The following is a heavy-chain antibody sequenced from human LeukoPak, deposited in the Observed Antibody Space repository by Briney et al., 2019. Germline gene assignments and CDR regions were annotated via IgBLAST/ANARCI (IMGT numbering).Heavy chain of an antibody. CDR1: GYTFTAHA. D-gene: IGHD3-10*01. CDR2: INPNSGGT. Sequence: GAAVKVSCKASGYTFTAHAVHGVRQAPGQGLEWMGWINPNSGGTNYTQKFQGWVTMTRDTSISTAYMELRRLRSDDTAVYYCARDQSGLVRGVMNYWGQGTLVTVSS. J-gene: IGHJ4*02. V-gene: IGHV1-2*04. CDR3: ARDQSGLVRGVMNY.